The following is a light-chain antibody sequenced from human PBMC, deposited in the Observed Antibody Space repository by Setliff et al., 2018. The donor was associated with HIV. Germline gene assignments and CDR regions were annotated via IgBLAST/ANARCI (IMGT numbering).Light chain of an antibody. CDR2: DND. CDR3: GTWDSSLNAGV. Sequence: QSVLAQPPSVSAAPGQKVTISCSGSSANIGNNYVSWYQHIPGTAPKLLIYDNDWRPSGIPDRFSGSKSGTSGTLDITGLQTGDEGDYYCGTWDSSLNAGVFGSGTKVTVL. CDR1: SANIGNNY. J-gene: IGLJ1*01. V-gene: IGLV1-51*01.